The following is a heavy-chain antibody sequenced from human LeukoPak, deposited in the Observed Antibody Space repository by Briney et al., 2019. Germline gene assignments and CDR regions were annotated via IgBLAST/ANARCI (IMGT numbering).Heavy chain of an antibody. J-gene: IGHJ4*02. Sequence: ASVKVSCKASGYTFTGYYMHWVRQAPGQGLEWVGWTSAYNGNTNYAQKLQGRVTMTTDTSTSTAYMELRSLRSDDTAVYYCARDSYPGIAVAGTIWGQGTLVTVSS. V-gene: IGHV1-18*04. CDR3: ARDSYPGIAVAGTI. CDR1: GYTFTGYY. D-gene: IGHD6-19*01. CDR2: TSAYNGNT.